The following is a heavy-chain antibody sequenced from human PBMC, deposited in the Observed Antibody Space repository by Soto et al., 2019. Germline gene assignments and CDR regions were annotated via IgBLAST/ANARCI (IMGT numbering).Heavy chain of an antibody. D-gene: IGHD2-2*01. V-gene: IGHV4-34*01. CDR2: INHSGST. CDR3: ARGKAKYCSSTSCKQPLGGRGNY. J-gene: IGHJ4*02. Sequence: QVQLQQWGAGLLKPSETLSLTCAVYGGSFSGYYWSWIRQPPGKGLEWIGEINHSGSTNYHPSLKSRVTRSVDTSKNQFSLKLSSVTAADTAVYYCARGKAKYCSSTSCKQPLGGRGNYWGQGTLVTVSS. CDR1: GGSFSGYY.